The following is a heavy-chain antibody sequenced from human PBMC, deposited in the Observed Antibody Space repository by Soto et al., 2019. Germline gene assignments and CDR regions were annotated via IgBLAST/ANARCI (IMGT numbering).Heavy chain of an antibody. CDR3: ANPGYAGSYGDSRGRDKYYIDY. D-gene: IGHD4-17*01. V-gene: IGHV3-23*01. J-gene: IGHJ4*02. CDR2: ISASSSST. Sequence: EVQLLESGGGLVQPGGSLRLSCATSGFTFSTYAMSWVRQAPGKGLEWVSAISASSSSTYYADSVKGRFTISRDNSKRTLHLQMDSLRADDTAVYYCANPGYAGSYGDSRGRDKYYIDYWGQGTLVTVSS. CDR1: GFTFSTYA.